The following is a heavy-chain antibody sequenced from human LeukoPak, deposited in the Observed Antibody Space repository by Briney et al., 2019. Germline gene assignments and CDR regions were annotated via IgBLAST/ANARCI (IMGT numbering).Heavy chain of an antibody. Sequence: PGGSLRLSCAASGFTFSSYAMSWVRQAPGKGLEWVSTISGSGGSTYYADSVKGRFTISRDNSKNTLYLQMNSLRAEDTAIYYCAKDHPGGRSVTTYPDYWGQGTLVTVSS. CDR1: GFTFSSYA. CDR2: ISGSGGST. V-gene: IGHV3-23*01. CDR3: AKDHPGGRSVTTYPDY. D-gene: IGHD4-17*01. J-gene: IGHJ4*02.